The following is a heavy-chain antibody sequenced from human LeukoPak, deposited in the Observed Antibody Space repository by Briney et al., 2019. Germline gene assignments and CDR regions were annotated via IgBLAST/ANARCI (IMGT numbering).Heavy chain of an antibody. CDR2: INQDGSEK. V-gene: IGHV3-7*05. J-gene: IGHJ6*02. CDR1: GFTFSNSW. CDR3: ARGLYGMDV. Sequence: PGGSLRLSCGASGFTFSNSWMSWVRQAPGKGLEWVANINQDGSEKYYVDSVEGRFTISRDNAKNSLYLQMNSRRAEDTAVYYCARGLYGMDVWGQGTTVTVSS.